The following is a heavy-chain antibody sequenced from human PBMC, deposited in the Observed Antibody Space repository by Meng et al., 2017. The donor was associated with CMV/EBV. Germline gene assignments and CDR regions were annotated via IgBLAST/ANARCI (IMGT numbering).Heavy chain of an antibody. CDR1: GYSLTSYW. D-gene: IGHD3-9*01. J-gene: IGHJ4*02. Sequence: GESLKISCQGSGYSLTSYWIGWVRQMPGKGPEWLGFINPRDSETKYSPSSQGQLTISADKSISTAYLQWNSLKASDTALYLCARNILTGWGYWGQGTLVTVSS. CDR2: INPRDSET. V-gene: IGHV5-51*01. CDR3: ARNILTGWGY.